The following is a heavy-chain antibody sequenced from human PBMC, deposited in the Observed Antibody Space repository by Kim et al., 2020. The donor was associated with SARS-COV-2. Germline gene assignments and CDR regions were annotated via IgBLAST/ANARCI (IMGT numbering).Heavy chain of an antibody. J-gene: IGHJ4*02. Sequence: SETLSLTCTVSGGSISSYYWSWIRQAPGKGLVWIGYIYYSGSTNYNPALKSRVTIPVDTSKSQFSLMLSSVTAADTAVFYCARDYCIGWFGSGFDYWGQGTLVTGSS. D-gene: IGHD3-10*01. CDR3: ARDYCIGWFGSGFDY. CDR1: GGSISSYY. V-gene: IGHV4-59*13. CDR2: IYYSGST.